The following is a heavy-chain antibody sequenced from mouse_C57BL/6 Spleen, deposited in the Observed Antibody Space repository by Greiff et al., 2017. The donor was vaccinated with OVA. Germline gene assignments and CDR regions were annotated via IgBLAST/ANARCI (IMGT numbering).Heavy chain of an antibody. Sequence: QVHVKQSGAELVKPGASVKISCKASGYTFTDYYINWVKQRPGQGLEWIGKIGPGSGSTYYNEKFKGKATLTADKSSSTAYMQLSSLTSEDSAVYVCASWGGVGARGAMDYWGQGTSVTVSS. CDR2: IGPGSGST. D-gene: IGHD1-1*01. CDR3: ASWGGVGARGAMDY. J-gene: IGHJ4*01. CDR1: GYTFTDYY. V-gene: IGHV1-77*01.